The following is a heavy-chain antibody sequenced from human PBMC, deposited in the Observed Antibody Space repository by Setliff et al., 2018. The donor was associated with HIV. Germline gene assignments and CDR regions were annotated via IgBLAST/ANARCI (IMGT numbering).Heavy chain of an antibody. CDR1: GGSISSYY. J-gene: IGHJ5*02. CDR2: IYASGRT. V-gene: IGHV4-4*07. Sequence: SETLSLTCTVSGGSISSYYWSWIRQPAGKGLEWIGRIYASGRTNYNPSLKSRVTMSIDTSKNQFSLRLSSVTAADTAVYYCARWYTTGRGWFDPWGQGTLVTVSS. D-gene: IGHD6-25*01. CDR3: ARWYTTGRGWFDP.